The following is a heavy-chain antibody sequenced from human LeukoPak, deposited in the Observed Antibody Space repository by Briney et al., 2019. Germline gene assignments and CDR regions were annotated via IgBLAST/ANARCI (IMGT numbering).Heavy chain of an antibody. CDR2: IYYSGST. V-gene: IGHV4-39*01. CDR1: GGSISSSSYS. Sequence: SETLSLTCTVSGGSISSSSYSWGWIRQPPGKGLEWIGSIYYSGSTYYNPSLKSRVTISVDTSKNQFSLKLSSVTAADTAVYYCARHGMESSSSLSSLLNYWGQGTLVTVSS. D-gene: IGHD6-6*01. J-gene: IGHJ4*02. CDR3: ARHGMESSSSLSSLLNY.